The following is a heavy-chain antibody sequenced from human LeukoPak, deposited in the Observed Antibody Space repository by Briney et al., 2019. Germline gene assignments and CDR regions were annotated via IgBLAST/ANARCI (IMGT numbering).Heavy chain of an antibody. J-gene: IGHJ5*02. V-gene: IGHV1-46*01. CDR1: GYTFTSYY. CDR3: ARDNSVEDTAWWFDP. Sequence: ASVKVSCKASGYTFTSYYMHWVRQAPGQGLEWMGIINPSGGSTSYAQKFQGRVTMARDMSTSTDYMELSSLRSEDTAVYYCARDNSVEDTAWWFDPWGQGTLVTVSS. D-gene: IGHD4-23*01. CDR2: INPSGGST.